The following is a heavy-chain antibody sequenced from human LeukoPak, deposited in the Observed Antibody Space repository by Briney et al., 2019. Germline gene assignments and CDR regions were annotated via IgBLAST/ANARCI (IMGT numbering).Heavy chain of an antibody. Sequence: ASVKVFCKTSGYTFTDYYIHWVRQAPGQGLEWMGWINTKTGRTSFARTFQGRVTMTRDPSITTVYMDMAWLTSDDTAIYFCARADFIDAGPYLIAPWGQGTLVTVSS. V-gene: IGHV1-2*02. D-gene: IGHD3-3*01. J-gene: IGHJ5*02. CDR2: INTKTGRT. CDR3: ARADFIDAGPYLIAP. CDR1: GYTFTDYY.